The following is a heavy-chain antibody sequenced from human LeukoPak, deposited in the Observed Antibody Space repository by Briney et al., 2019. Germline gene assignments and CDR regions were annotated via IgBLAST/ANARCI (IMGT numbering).Heavy chain of an antibody. CDR1: GFTVSSNY. J-gene: IGHJ6*03. CDR2: IYSGGST. Sequence: GGSLRLSCAASGFTVSSNYMSWVRQAPGKGLEWVSVIYSGGSTYYADSVKGRFTISRDNSKNTLYLQMNSLRAEDTAVYYCAREADPRHNYPLDYYYYYMDVWGKGTTVTVSS. CDR3: AREADPRHNYPLDYYYYYMDV. D-gene: IGHD3-10*01. V-gene: IGHV3-53*01.